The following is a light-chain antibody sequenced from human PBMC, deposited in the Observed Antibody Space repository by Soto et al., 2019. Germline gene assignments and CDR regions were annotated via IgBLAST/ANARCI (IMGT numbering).Light chain of an antibody. Sequence: EIVWTQSPATLSLSPGGRATVSCRSSQSVGTFFAWYQQKPGQAPRLLIYDASNRATGIPARFSGSGSGTDFTLTISSLEPEDFALYYCQQCYNWPQWTFGQGTKVDIK. CDR1: QSVGTF. V-gene: IGKV3-11*01. CDR3: QQCYNWPQWT. J-gene: IGKJ1*01. CDR2: DAS.